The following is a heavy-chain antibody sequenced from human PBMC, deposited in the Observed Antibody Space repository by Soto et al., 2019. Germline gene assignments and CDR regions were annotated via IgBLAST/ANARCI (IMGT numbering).Heavy chain of an antibody. J-gene: IGHJ4*02. CDR1: GFTLRSYW. V-gene: IGHV3-7*01. CDR3: ARERHDVLTGYFD. CDR2: IRQDGSET. Sequence: EVQLVESGGGLVQPGGSLRLSCAASGFTLRSYWMSWVRQAPGKGLEWVANIRQDGSETYYMDSVKGRFTISRDNARNSLHLQMNSLRAEDTAVYYCARERHDVLTGYFDWGQGTLVTVSS. D-gene: IGHD3-9*01.